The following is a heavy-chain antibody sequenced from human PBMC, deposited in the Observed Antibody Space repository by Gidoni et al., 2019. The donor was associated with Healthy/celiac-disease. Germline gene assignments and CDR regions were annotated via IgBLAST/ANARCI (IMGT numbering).Heavy chain of an antibody. D-gene: IGHD6-13*01. CDR2: ISGSGGST. CDR3: AKVPIAAAGKFDY. Sequence: EVQLLESGGGLVQPGGSLSLSCAASGFTFSSYAMSWVRQAPGKGLEWVSAISGSGGSTYYADSVKGRFTISRDKYKNTLYLQMNSLRAEDTAVYYCAKVPIAAAGKFDYWGQGTLVTVSS. V-gene: IGHV3-23*01. J-gene: IGHJ4*02. CDR1: GFTFSSYA.